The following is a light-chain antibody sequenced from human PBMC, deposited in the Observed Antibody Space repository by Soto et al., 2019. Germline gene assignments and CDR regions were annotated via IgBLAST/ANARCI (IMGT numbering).Light chain of an antibody. V-gene: IGKV3-15*01. J-gene: IGKJ1*01. CDR1: HSVSSS. CDR3: QHYITLPWT. CDR2: GAS. Sequence: EVVITQSPATLSVSPGERATLSCRASHSVSSSLAWYQQKPGQAPRLLISGASTRAAGIPARFSGSGSGTEFTLTISSLQSEDFAVYYCQHYITLPWTFVQGTKVDIK.